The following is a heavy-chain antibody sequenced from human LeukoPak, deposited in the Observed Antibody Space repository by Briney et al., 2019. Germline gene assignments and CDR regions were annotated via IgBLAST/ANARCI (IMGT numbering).Heavy chain of an antibody. J-gene: IGHJ4*02. D-gene: IGHD3-22*01. CDR1: GGTFSSYT. Sequence: GASVKVSCKASGGTFSSYTISWVRQAPGQGLEWMGRIIPILGIANYAQKFQGRVTITADKSTSTAYMELSSLRSEDTAVYYCARALYHYDSRGYSEYYFDYWGQGTLVTVSS. CDR3: ARALYHYDSRGYSEYYFDY. V-gene: IGHV1-69*02. CDR2: IIPILGIA.